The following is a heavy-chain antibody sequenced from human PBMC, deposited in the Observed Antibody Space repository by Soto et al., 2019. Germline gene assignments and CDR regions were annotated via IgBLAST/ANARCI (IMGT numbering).Heavy chain of an antibody. J-gene: IGHJ4*02. CDR3: ARGRYGDY. Sequence: QVHLVQSGAEVKKPGASVKVSCQGSGYAFTTYGITWVRQAPGQGLGWMGWISAHNGNTNYAQKLQGRVTVTRDTSTSTAYMELRSLRYAGTAVYDCARGRYGDYWGQGALVTVSS. D-gene: IGHD1-1*01. V-gene: IGHV1-18*01. CDR1: GYAFTTYG. CDR2: ISAHNGNT.